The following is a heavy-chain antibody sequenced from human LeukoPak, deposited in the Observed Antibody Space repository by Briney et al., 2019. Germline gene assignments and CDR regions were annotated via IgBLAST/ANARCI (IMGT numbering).Heavy chain of an antibody. CDR2: IWYDGSNK. Sequence: GSLRLSCAASGFTFSSYGMHWVRQAPGKGLEWVAGIWYDGSNKYYADSVKGRFTISRDNSKNTLYLQMNSLRAEDTAVYYCASSHGSGGEGTNDYWGQGTLVTVSS. V-gene: IGHV3-33*08. CDR3: ASSHGSGGEGTNDY. J-gene: IGHJ4*02. D-gene: IGHD6-19*01. CDR1: GFTFSSYG.